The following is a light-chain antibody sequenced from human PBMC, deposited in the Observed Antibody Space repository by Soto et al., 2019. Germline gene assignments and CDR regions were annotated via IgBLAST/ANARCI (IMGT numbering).Light chain of an antibody. CDR2: KAS. V-gene: IGKV1-5*03. Sequence: DIQMTQSPSTLSASVGDRVTITCRASQSISTWLAWYQQKPGKAPKVLIYKASSLETGVPQRFSGSGSGTEFTLTISSLQPGDFATYYCQQYDSYPYTFGQGTKLEIK. J-gene: IGKJ2*01. CDR1: QSISTW. CDR3: QQYDSYPYT.